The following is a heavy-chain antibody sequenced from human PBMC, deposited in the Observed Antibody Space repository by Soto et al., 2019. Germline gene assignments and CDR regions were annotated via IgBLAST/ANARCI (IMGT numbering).Heavy chain of an antibody. Sequence: QVQLVQSGAEVKKPGASVKVSCKASGYTFTGYYMHWVRQAPGQGLEWMGWINPNSGGTNYAQKFQGWVTMTGDTSFSTSYMELSRLRSDDTAVYYCARGGSIAAHNWFDPWGQGTLVTVSS. CDR3: ARGGSIAAHNWFDP. J-gene: IGHJ5*02. D-gene: IGHD6-6*01. CDR2: INPNSGGT. V-gene: IGHV1-2*04. CDR1: GYTFTGYY.